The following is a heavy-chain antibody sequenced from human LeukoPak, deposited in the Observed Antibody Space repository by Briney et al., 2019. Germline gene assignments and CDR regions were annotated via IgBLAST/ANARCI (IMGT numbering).Heavy chain of an antibody. CDR2: ISYDGSNK. V-gene: IGHV3-30-3*01. D-gene: IGHD6-13*01. CDR1: GFPFSSYG. J-gene: IGHJ4*02. Sequence: GSLRLSCVASGFPFSSYGMHWVRQAPGRGLEWVAGISYDGSNKDYADSVKDRFTSSRDNSKNTLYMQMNSLRAEDTAVYYCARDRGAGGTYYLDYWGQGTLVTVSS. CDR3: ARDRGAGGTYYLDY.